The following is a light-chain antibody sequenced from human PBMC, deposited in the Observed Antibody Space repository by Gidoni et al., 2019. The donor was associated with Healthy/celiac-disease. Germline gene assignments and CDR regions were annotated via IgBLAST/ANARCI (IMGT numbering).Light chain of an antibody. CDR2: AAS. CDR3: QQSYRTPLT. V-gene: IGKV1-39*01. J-gene: IGKJ4*02. Sequence: DIQMTQSPSSLSASVGNRVTITCRVNQGISTYLNWYQQKPGKAPKLLIYAASSLQTGVPSRFSGSGSGTDFTLTISSLQPEDVATYYCQQSYRTPLTFGGGTKVEIK. CDR1: QGISTY.